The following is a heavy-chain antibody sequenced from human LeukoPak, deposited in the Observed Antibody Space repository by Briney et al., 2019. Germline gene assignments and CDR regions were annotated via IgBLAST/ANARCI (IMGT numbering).Heavy chain of an antibody. CDR1: GGSISSYY. J-gene: IGHJ4*02. CDR2: IYYSGST. V-gene: IGHV4-59*01. D-gene: IGHD3-10*01. CDR3: ARVGTYGSGSYLSWLDY. Sequence: SETLSLTCTVSGGSISSYYWSWIRQPPGKGLEWIGYIYYSGSTNYNPSLKSRVTISVDTSKNQFSLKLGSVTAADTAVYYCARVGTYGSGSYLSWLDYWGQGTLVTVSS.